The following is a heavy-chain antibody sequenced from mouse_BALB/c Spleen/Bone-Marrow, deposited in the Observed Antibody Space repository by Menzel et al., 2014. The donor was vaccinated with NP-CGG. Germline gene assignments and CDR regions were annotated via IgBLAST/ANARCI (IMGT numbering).Heavy chain of an antibody. D-gene: IGHD2-3*01. J-gene: IGHJ4*01. CDR1: GYAFSNSW. CDR3: ARSDGYRALDY. Sequence: VQLQQSGPELVKPGASVRISCKASGYAFSNSWMNWVKQRPGQGLEWIGRIYPGDGDTYYNGKFKGKATLTADKSSSTAYMQLSSLTSVDPAVYFCARSDGYRALDYWGQGTSVTVSS. V-gene: IGHV1-82*01. CDR2: IYPGDGDT.